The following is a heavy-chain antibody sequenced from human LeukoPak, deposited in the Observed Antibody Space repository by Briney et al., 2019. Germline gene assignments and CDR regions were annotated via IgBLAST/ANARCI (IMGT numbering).Heavy chain of an antibody. J-gene: IGHJ4*02. CDR1: GGSFSGYY. Sequence: SETLSLTCAVYGGSFSGYYWSWIRQPLGKGLEWIWEINHSGSTNYNPSLKSRVTISVDTSKNQFPLKLSSVTAAGTAVYYCARLYYYDSLDYWGQGTLVTVSS. D-gene: IGHD3-22*01. V-gene: IGHV4-34*01. CDR2: INHSGST. CDR3: ARLYYYDSLDY.